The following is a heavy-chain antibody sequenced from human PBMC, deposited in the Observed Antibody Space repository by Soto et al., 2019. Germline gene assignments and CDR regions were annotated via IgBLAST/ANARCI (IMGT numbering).Heavy chain of an antibody. CDR2: IYYSGST. Sequence: QVQLQESGPGLVKPSQTLSLTCTVSGGSISSGDYYWSWIRQPPGKGLEWIGYIYYSGSTYYNPSLKSRVTISVDTSKHQFSLKLSSVTAADTAVYYCARLAYGSGSYFPHINWFDPWGQGTLVTVSS. V-gene: IGHV4-30-4*01. J-gene: IGHJ5*02. D-gene: IGHD3-10*01. CDR1: GGSISSGDYY. CDR3: ARLAYGSGSYFPHINWFDP.